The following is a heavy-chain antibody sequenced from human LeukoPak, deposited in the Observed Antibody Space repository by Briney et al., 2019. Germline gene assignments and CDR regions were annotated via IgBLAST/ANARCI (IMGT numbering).Heavy chain of an antibody. CDR2: IYDSGRT. Sequence: SETLSLTFSVSGAPIISYYWSWLRRPPGKGLEWIAYIYDSGRTNYNPSLKSRVTTAVDTSKNQFSLMLSSVTAADTAVYFCARHGGGWSFDYWGQGNLVTVSS. V-gene: IGHV4-59*08. J-gene: IGHJ4*02. CDR1: GAPIISYY. D-gene: IGHD6-19*01. CDR3: ARHGGGWSFDY.